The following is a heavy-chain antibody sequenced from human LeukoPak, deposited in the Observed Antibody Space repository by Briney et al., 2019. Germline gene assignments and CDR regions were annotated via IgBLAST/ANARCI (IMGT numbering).Heavy chain of an antibody. Sequence: GGSLRLSCAASGFTFSSYWMSWVRQAPGKGLEWVANIKQDGSEKYYVDSVKGRFTISRDNAKDSLYLQMNSLRAEDAAVYYCARDLHSHSSVDAFDIWGQGTMVTVSS. D-gene: IGHD3-22*01. CDR1: GFTFSSYW. CDR3: ARDLHSHSSVDAFDI. J-gene: IGHJ3*02. CDR2: IKQDGSEK. V-gene: IGHV3-7*01.